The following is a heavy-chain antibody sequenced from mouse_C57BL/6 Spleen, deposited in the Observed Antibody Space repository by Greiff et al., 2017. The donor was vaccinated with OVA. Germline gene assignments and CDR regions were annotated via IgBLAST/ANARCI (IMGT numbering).Heavy chain of an antibody. D-gene: IGHD1-1*01. CDR2: IDPEDGDT. V-gene: IGHV14-1*01. J-gene: IGHJ2*01. Sequence: VQLQQSGAELVRPGASVKLSCTASGFNINDYYMHWVKQRPEQGLEWIGRIDPEDGDTEYAPKFQGKATMTADTSSNTAYLQLSSLTSEDTAVYYCTTPGSSYVWYFDYWGQGTTLTVSS. CDR3: TTPGSSYVWYFDY. CDR1: GFNINDYY.